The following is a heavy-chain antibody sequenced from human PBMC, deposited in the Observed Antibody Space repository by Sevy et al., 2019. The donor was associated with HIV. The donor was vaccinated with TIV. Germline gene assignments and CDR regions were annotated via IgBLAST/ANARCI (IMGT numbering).Heavy chain of an antibody. J-gene: IGHJ6*02. CDR3: ARFGSYRLAYYGMDV. V-gene: IGHV5-51*01. CDR1: GYSFSNYW. CDR2: IYPGDSDT. D-gene: IGHD3-9*01. Sequence: GESLKISCKGSGYSFSNYWIGWVRQMPGNGLELMGIIYPGDSDTRYSPSFQGQVTISVDKSSSTADLQWSRLRASDTAMYYCARFGSYRLAYYGMDVWGQGTTVTVSS.